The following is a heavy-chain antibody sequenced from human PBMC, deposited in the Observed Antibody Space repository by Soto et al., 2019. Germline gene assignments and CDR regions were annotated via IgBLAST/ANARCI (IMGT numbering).Heavy chain of an antibody. Sequence: SETLSLTCAVSGGSISSYYLSWIRQPPGKGLEWIGYIYHSGSTYYNPSLKSRVTISVDRSKNQFSLKLSSVTAADTAVYYCARVSELRYPNYFDYWGQGTLVTVSS. CDR3: ARVSELRYPNYFDY. V-gene: IGHV4-59*12. CDR2: IYHSGST. CDR1: GGSISSYY. D-gene: IGHD1-7*01. J-gene: IGHJ4*02.